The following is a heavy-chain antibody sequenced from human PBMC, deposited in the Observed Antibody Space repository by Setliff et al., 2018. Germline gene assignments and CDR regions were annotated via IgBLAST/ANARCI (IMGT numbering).Heavy chain of an antibody. J-gene: IGHJ4*01. Sequence: GGSLRLSCEASGFTFSNYWMSWVRQAPGKGLEWVSSIIGSGISTYYADSVQGRFTISRDNHKDTLYLQMNSLRVEDTAIYYCAKSPHDFWSGRVFFDYWGQGILVTVSS. CDR1: GFTFSNYW. D-gene: IGHD3-3*01. V-gene: IGHV3-23*01. CDR2: IIGSGIST. CDR3: AKSPHDFWSGRVFFDY.